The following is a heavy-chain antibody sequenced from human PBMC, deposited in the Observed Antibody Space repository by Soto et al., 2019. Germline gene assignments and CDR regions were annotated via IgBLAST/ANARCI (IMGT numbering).Heavy chain of an antibody. CDR3: AKDADYDFWSGYYFDH. CDR1: GFTFNDYG. CDR2: ISDNGGST. J-gene: IGHJ5*02. V-gene: IGHV3-23*01. Sequence: EVQLLESGGGLVQPGGSLRLSCAASGFTFNDYGMSWVRQAPGKGLEWVSGISDNGGSTDYADSVKGRFTISRDKSKNTLFLQMNSLRAEDTAVYYCAKDADYDFWSGYYFDHWGQGTLVTVSS. D-gene: IGHD3-3*01.